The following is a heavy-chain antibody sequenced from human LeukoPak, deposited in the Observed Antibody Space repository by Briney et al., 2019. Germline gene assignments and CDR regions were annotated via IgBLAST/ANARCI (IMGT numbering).Heavy chain of an antibody. CDR3: ASYGDYAGPIDY. CDR2: IKQDGSEK. Sequence: GGSLRLSCAASGFTFSTYWMSWVRQAPGNGLEWVANIKQDGSEKYYVDSVKGRFTISRDNAKNTLYLQMNSLRAEDTAVYYCASYGDYAGPIDYWGQGTLVTVSS. J-gene: IGHJ4*02. D-gene: IGHD4-17*01. V-gene: IGHV3-7*01. CDR1: GFTFSTYW.